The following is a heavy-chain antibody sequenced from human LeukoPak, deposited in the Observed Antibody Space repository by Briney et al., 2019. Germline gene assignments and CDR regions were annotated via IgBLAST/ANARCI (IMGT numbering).Heavy chain of an antibody. D-gene: IGHD3-10*01. CDR2: ISHNGSYE. V-gene: IGHV3-30*18. CDR3: AKDGLWFGDLTYFDY. Sequence: GGSLRLSCAGSGFTFSSFGMHWVRQAPGKGLEWVAVISHNGSYEYYADSMKGRFTISRDTSKNTLYLQMNSLRAEDTAVYYCAKDGLWFGDLTYFDYWGQGVLVTVSS. J-gene: IGHJ4*02. CDR1: GFTFSSFG.